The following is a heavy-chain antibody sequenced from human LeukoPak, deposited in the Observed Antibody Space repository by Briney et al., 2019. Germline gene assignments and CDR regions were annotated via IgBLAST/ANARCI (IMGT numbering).Heavy chain of an antibody. CDR1: GYTFTSYY. CDR3: ATRYSSGWLDY. D-gene: IGHD6-19*01. CDR2: INPSGGST. Sequence: ASVKVSCKASGYTFTSYYMHWVRQAPGQGLEWMGIINPSGGSTSYAQKFQGRVTMTRDMSTSTVYMELSSLRSEDTAVYYCATRYSSGWLDYWGQGTLVTVSS. J-gene: IGHJ4*02. V-gene: IGHV1-46*01.